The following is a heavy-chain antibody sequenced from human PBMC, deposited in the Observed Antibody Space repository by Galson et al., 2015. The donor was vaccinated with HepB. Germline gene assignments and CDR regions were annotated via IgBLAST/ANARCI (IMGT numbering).Heavy chain of an antibody. CDR3: ARARYSTSPPDY. CDR2: ISAYNAST. V-gene: IGHV1-18*01. J-gene: IGHJ4*02. D-gene: IGHD6-6*01. CDR1: GYIFANYG. Sequence: SVKVSCKASGYIFANYGITWVRQAPGQGLEWMGWISAYNASTDYAQSFQGRVTMTTDTSTSTAYMDVRSLRSDDTAVYYCARARYSTSPPDYWGQGTLVTISS.